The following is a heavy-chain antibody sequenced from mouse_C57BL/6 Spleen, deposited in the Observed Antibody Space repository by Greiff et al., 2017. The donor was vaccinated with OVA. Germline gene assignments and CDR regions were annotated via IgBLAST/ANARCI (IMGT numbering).Heavy chain of an antibody. V-gene: IGHV3-6*01. J-gene: IGHJ4*01. CDR3: ARADYDYDPNYAMDY. CDR2: ISYDGSN. D-gene: IGHD2-4*01. Sequence: VQLQQSGPGLVKPSQSLSLTCSVTGYSITSGYYWNWIRQFPGNKLEWMGYISYDGSNNYNPSLKNRISITRDTSKNQFFLKLNSVTTEDTATYYCARADYDYDPNYAMDYWGQGTSVTVSS. CDR1: GYSITSGYY.